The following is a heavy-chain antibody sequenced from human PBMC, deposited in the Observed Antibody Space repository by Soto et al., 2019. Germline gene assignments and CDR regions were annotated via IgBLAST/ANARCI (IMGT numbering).Heavy chain of an antibody. CDR1: GGTFNTYN. V-gene: IGHV1-69*01. D-gene: IGHD7-27*01. CDR2: ILPIFGTT. J-gene: IGHJ6*02. CDR3: ARNETGDSYYYYYGMDV. Sequence: QVQLVQSGAEVKKPGSSVKVSCKASGGTFNTYNINWVRQAPGQGLEWMGGILPIFGTTNYAQRFQGRVTITADDSPSTAYMELRSLRSEDTAVYYCARNETGDSYYYYYGMDVWGPGTTVTVTS.